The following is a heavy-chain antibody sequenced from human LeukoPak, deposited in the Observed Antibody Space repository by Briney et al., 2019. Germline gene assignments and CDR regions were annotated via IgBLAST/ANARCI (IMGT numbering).Heavy chain of an antibody. Sequence: SETLSLTCTVSGGSISSYYWSWIRQPAGKGLEWIGRIYTSGSTNYNPSLKSRVTMSVDTSKNQFSLKLSSVTAADTAVYYCARHRITMVRGVIIAEDFDYWGQGTLVTVSS. CDR2: IYTSGST. J-gene: IGHJ4*02. CDR1: GGSISSYY. D-gene: IGHD3-10*01. CDR3: ARHRITMVRGVIIAEDFDY. V-gene: IGHV4-4*07.